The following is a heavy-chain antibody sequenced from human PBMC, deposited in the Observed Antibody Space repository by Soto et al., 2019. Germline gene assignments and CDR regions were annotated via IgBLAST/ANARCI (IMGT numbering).Heavy chain of an antibody. D-gene: IGHD3-3*01. CDR1: GYSFTAYG. CDR3: GRDAPPPELHFLEGNNYDSTGMAV. J-gene: IGHJ6*02. Sequence: QVQVVQSGDEVKETGASVRVSCKTSGYSFTAYGISWVRQAPGQGLEWMGWISCYNGKTKYAQKVQGRVTMTTDTSTNTGEMEVGGLKSDDRAIYYCGRDAPPPELHFLEGNNYDSTGMAVWGQGPTVT. V-gene: IGHV1-18*01. CDR2: ISCYNGKT.